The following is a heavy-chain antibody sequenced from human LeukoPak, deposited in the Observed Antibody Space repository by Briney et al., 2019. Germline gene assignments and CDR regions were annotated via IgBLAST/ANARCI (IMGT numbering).Heavy chain of an antibody. CDR2: ISAYNGNT. Sequence: EASVKVSCKASGYTFTSYGISWVRQAPGQGLEWMGWISAYNGNTNYAQKLQGRVTMTTDTSTSTAYMELRSLRSDDTAVYYCASSYCSGGSCYPFMDVWGKGTTVTVSS. CDR3: ASSYCSGGSCYPFMDV. J-gene: IGHJ6*04. D-gene: IGHD2-15*01. V-gene: IGHV1-18*01. CDR1: GYTFTSYG.